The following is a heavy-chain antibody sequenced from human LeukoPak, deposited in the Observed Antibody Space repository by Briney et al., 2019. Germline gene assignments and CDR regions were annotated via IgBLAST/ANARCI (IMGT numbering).Heavy chain of an antibody. CDR2: INHSGST. CDR3: ARRRYTRAYGSRLLPTSSGWYYFDY. CDR1: GGSFSGYY. Sequence: SETLSLTCAVYGGSFSGYYWSWIRQPPGKGLEWVGEINHSGSTNYNPSLKSRVTISVDTSKNQFSLKRSSVSAADTAVYYCARRRYTRAYGSRLLPTSSGWYYFDYWGQGTLVTVSS. V-gene: IGHV4-34*01. D-gene: IGHD6-19*01. J-gene: IGHJ4*02.